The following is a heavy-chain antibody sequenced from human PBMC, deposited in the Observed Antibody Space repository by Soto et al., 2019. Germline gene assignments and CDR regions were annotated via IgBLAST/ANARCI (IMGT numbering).Heavy chain of an antibody. Sequence: SVTVSCKASGGTFSSYAISWVRQAPGQGLEWMGGIIPIFGTANYAQKFQGRVTITAAESTRTAYMELSSLRSEDTAVYYCARDIGCSGGSCYPNDAFDIWGQGTRVTVSS. CDR3: ARDIGCSGGSCYPNDAFDI. CDR1: GGTFSSYA. D-gene: IGHD2-15*01. V-gene: IGHV1-69*13. J-gene: IGHJ3*02. CDR2: IIPIFGTA.